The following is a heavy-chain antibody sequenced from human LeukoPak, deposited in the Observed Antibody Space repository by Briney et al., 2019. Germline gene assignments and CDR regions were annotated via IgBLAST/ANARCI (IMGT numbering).Heavy chain of an antibody. J-gene: IGHJ4*02. V-gene: IGHV3-23*01. D-gene: IGHD3-22*01. CDR3: AKAMSTDHYDSRGFYRVDFDS. CDR2: LTNSGGSGGVT. CDR1: GFTFSTYA. Sequence: PGGSLRLSCAASGFTFSTYAMSWVCQAPGKGLEWVSALTNSGGSGGVTYYADSVKGRFIISRDNSKSTLYLQLSSLRAEDTAVYYCAKAMSTDHYDSRGFYRVDFDSWGQGTLVTVSS.